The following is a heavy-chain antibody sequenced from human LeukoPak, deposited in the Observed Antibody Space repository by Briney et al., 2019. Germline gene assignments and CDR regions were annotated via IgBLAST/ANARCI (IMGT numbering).Heavy chain of an antibody. CDR2: ISWNSGSI. CDR1: GFTFDDYA. D-gene: IGHD2-2*02. Sequence: GGSLRLSCAASGFTFDDYAMHWVRQAPGKGLEWVSGISWNSGSIGYADSVKGRFTISRDNAKNSLYLQMNSLRAEDTAVYYCARDPGLYAFDIWGQGTMVTVSS. V-gene: IGHV3-9*01. J-gene: IGHJ3*02. CDR3: ARDPGLYAFDI.